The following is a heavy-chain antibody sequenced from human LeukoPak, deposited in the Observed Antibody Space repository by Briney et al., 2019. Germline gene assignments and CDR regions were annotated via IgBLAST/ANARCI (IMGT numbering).Heavy chain of an antibody. D-gene: IGHD4-17*01. CDR3: VRDDRLRAYWYFDL. Sequence: PSETLSLTCTVSGGSISSNGYYWSWIRQHPGKGLEWIGYIYYSGSTYYNPSLKSRVTISIETSKNQFSLKLSSVTAADTAVYYCVRDDRLRAYWYFDLWGRGTLVTVSS. J-gene: IGHJ2*01. V-gene: IGHV4-31*03. CDR2: IYYSGST. CDR1: GGSISSNGYY.